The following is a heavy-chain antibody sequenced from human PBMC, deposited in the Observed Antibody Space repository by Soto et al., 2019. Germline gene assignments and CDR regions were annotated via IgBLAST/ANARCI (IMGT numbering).Heavy chain of an antibody. CDR2: IYHTGST. J-gene: IGHJ5*02. CDR3: ARGYCSGGSCYSNSNWFDP. D-gene: IGHD2-15*01. Sequence: PSETLSLTCTVSGGSISGYYWSLIRQPPGKRLEWIGYIYHTGSTYYNPSLKSRVTISVDRSKNQFSLKLSSVTAADTAVYYCARGYCSGGSCYSNSNWFDPWGQGTLVTVSS. V-gene: IGHV4-59*12. CDR1: GGSISGYY.